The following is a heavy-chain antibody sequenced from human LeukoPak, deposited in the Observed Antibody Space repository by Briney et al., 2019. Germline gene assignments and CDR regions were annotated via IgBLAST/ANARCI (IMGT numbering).Heavy chain of an antibody. CDR1: GFTFSSHG. Sequence: GRSLRLSCAASGFTFSSHGFHWVRQAPGKGLEWVAAIWFDGSKQCYADSVKGRFTASRDDSKNTLYLQMNSLRADDTAVYYCARDPQSSMDVWGQGTTVIVSS. V-gene: IGHV3-33*01. J-gene: IGHJ6*02. CDR3: ARDPQSSMDV. CDR2: IWFDGSKQ.